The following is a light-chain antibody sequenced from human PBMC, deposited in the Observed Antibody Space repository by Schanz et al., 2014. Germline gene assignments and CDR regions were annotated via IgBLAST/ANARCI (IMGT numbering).Light chain of an antibody. J-gene: IGLJ1*01. Sequence: QSALTQPPSASGSPGQSVTISCTGTSSDVGGYNSVSWYLQHPGKAPKLMIYEVNKRPSGVPDRFSGSKSGNTASLTVTGLQAEDEADYYCSSYAGSNNFPYVFGTGTKLTVL. CDR2: EVN. CDR1: SSDVGGYNS. V-gene: IGLV2-8*01. CDR3: SSYAGSNNFPYV.